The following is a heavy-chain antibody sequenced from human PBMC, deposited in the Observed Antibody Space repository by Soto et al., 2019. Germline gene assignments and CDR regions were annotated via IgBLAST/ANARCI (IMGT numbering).Heavy chain of an antibody. CDR1: GFTFSSYW. V-gene: IGHV3-74*01. CDR2: INSDGSST. D-gene: IGHD3-3*01. CDR3: ATGYYTLHDAFGS. J-gene: IGHJ3*02. Sequence: GGSLRLSCAASGFTFSSYWMHWVRQAPGKGLVWVSRINSDGSSTSYADSVKGRFTISRDNAKNTLYLQLNSLRAEDTAVYYCATGYYTLHDAFGSWGQGTMGTVSS.